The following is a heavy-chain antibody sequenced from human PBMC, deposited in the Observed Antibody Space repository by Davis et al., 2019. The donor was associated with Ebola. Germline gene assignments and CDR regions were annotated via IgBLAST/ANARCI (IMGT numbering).Heavy chain of an antibody. V-gene: IGHV3-53*05. CDR3: ARGYSSGWRPFDY. CDR1: GFTVSSNY. CDR2: IYNGGST. J-gene: IGHJ4*02. D-gene: IGHD6-19*01. Sequence: GGSLRLSCAASGFTVSSNYMSWVRQAPGKGLEWVSVIYNGGSTYYADSVKGRFTISRDNSKNTLYLQMNSLRAEDTAVYYCARGYSSGWRPFDYWGQGTLVTVSS.